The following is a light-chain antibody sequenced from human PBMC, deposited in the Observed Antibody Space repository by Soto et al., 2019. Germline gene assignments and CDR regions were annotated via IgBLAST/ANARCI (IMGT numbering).Light chain of an antibody. CDR2: LNSDGSH. CDR1: SGHSNYA. J-gene: IGLJ2*01. V-gene: IGLV4-69*01. Sequence: QSVLTQSPSASASLGASVKLTCTLSSGHSNYAIAWHQRQPEQGPRYLMKLNSDGSHSKGDGIPDRFSGSSSGTERYLTISSLQSEDEADYYCQTWGTGIQVFGGGTKLTV. CDR3: QTWGTGIQV.